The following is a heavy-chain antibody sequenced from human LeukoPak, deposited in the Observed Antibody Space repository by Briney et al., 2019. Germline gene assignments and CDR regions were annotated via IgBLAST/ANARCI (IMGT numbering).Heavy chain of an antibody. CDR1: FSGFY. J-gene: IGHJ5*02. D-gene: IGHD3-10*01. CDR3: ARAGITMVRGVIIAFDP. Sequence: FSGFYWTWVRQAPGQGLEWMGWINPNSGGTNYAQKFQGRVTMTRDTSISTAYMELSRLRSDDTAVYYCARAGITMVRGVIIAFDPWGQGTLVTVSS. CDR2: INPNSGGT. V-gene: IGHV1-2*02.